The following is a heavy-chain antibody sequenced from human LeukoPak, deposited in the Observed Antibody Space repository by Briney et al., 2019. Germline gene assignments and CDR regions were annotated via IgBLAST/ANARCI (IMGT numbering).Heavy chain of an antibody. Sequence: SETLSLTCAVSGYSISSGYYWGWIRQPPGKGLEWIGSIYHSGSTYYNPSLKSRVTISVDTSKNQFSLKLSSVTAADTAVYYCARVAIGYYYDSSGYPVLFDCWGQGTLVTVSS. D-gene: IGHD3-22*01. J-gene: IGHJ4*02. CDR1: GYSISSGYY. CDR3: ARVAIGYYYDSSGYPVLFDC. CDR2: IYHSGST. V-gene: IGHV4-38-2*01.